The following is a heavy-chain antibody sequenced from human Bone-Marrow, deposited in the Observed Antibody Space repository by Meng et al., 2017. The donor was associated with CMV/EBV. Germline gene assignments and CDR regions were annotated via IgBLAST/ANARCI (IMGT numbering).Heavy chain of an antibody. D-gene: IGHD2-2*01. CDR2: IGTLGDT. V-gene: IGHV3-13*01. CDR1: GFTFSMYD. J-gene: IGHJ4*02. Sequence: GGSLRLSCAASGFTFSMYDMHWVRQVPGKGLEWVSSIGTLGDTYCPDSVRGRFTISRENAKNSLFLQMNSLRVGDTAVYYCVRGLQAYCNRTSCPFASWGQGKLVNVSS. CDR3: VRGLQAYCNRTSCPFAS.